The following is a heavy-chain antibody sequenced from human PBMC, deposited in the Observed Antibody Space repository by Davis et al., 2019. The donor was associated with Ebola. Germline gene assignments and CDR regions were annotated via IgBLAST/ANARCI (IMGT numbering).Heavy chain of an antibody. J-gene: IGHJ4*02. Sequence: SETLSLTCSVSGASISSFYWSWIRQTPGKGLEWIGYIYYSGITKYNPSLKSRVTISIDTSKTQFSLNLSSVTAADTAVYYCARGSYGDRVYWGQGTLVTVSS. D-gene: IGHD2-21*01. V-gene: IGHV4-59*01. CDR2: IYYSGIT. CDR1: GASISSFY. CDR3: ARGSYGDRVY.